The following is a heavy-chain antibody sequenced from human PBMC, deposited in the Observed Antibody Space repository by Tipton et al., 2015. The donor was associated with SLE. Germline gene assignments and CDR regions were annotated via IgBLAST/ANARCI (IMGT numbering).Heavy chain of an antibody. Sequence: TLSLTCAVYGGSFSGYYWSWIRQPPGKGLEWIGEINHSGSTNYNPSLKSRVTISVDTSKNQFSLKLSSVTAADTAVYYCARPVRRGSSGWYVDWFDPWGQGTLVTVSS. V-gene: IGHV4-34*01. J-gene: IGHJ5*02. CDR1: GGSFSGYY. CDR2: INHSGST. CDR3: ARPVRRGSSGWYVDWFDP. D-gene: IGHD6-19*01.